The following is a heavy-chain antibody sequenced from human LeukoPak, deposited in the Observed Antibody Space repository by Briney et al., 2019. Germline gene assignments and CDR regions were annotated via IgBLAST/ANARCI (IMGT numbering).Heavy chain of an antibody. J-gene: IGHJ4*02. CDR1: GFTFSSYA. CDR2: ISYDGSNK. V-gene: IGHV3-30*04. Sequence: PGGSLRLSCAASGFTFSSYAMHWVRQAPGKGLEWVAVISYDGSNKYYADSVKGRFTISRDNAKNSLYLQMNSLRAEDTAVYYCASNVDTATRAYWGQGTLVTVSS. CDR3: ASNVDTATRAY. D-gene: IGHD5-18*01.